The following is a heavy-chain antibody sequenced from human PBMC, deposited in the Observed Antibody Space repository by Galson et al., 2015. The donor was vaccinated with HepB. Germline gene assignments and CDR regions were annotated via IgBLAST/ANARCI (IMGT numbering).Heavy chain of an antibody. J-gene: IGHJ6*03. CDR2: ISYDGSNK. V-gene: IGHV3-30-3*01. Sequence: SLRLSCAASGFTFSSYAMHWVRQAPGKGLEWVAVISYDGSNKYYADSVKGRFTISRDNSKNTLYLQMNSLRAEDTAVYYCAREDIVVVPAAIGSYYYMDVWGKGTTVTVSS. D-gene: IGHD2-2*01. CDR3: AREDIVVVPAAIGSYYYMDV. CDR1: GFTFSSYA.